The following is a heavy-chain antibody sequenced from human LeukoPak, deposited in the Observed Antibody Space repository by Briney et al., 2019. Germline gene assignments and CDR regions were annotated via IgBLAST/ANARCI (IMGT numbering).Heavy chain of an antibody. V-gene: IGHV4-30-2*01. D-gene: IGHD3-10*01. Sequence: SETLSLTCAVSGGSISSGGYSWSWIRQPPGKGLEWIGYIHHSGSTYYNPSLKSRVTISVDRSKNQSSLKLSSVTAADTAAYYCARGGYGSGSYYNPYFDYWGQGTLVTVSS. J-gene: IGHJ4*02. CDR1: GGSISSGGYS. CDR3: ARGGYGSGSYYNPYFDY. CDR2: IHHSGST.